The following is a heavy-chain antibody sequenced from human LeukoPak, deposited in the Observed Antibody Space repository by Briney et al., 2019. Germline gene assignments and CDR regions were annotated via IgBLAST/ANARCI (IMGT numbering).Heavy chain of an antibody. J-gene: IGHJ6*03. CDR1: GGSISSYY. CDR2: IYSSGST. V-gene: IGHV4-4*07. Sequence: SETLSLTCTVSGGSISSYYWSWIRQPAGKGLEWIGRIYSSGSTNYNPSLKSRVTISLETSKNQFSLKLTSMTAADTAVYYCARAGYYYYYMDVWGKGTTVTVSS. CDR3: ARAGYYYYYMDV.